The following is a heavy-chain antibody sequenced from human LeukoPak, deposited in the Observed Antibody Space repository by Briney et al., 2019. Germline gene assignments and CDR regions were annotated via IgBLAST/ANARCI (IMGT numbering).Heavy chain of an antibody. CDR1: GGSISSSSYY. J-gene: IGHJ4*02. CDR2: IYYSGST. Sequence: SETLSLTCTVSGGSISSSSYYWGWIRQPPGKGLEWIGSIYYSGSTYYNPSLKSRVTISVDTSKNQFSLKLSSVTAADTAVYYCARLPSGLWGQGTLVIVSS. CDR3: ARLPSGL. D-gene: IGHD3-3*01. V-gene: IGHV4-39*01.